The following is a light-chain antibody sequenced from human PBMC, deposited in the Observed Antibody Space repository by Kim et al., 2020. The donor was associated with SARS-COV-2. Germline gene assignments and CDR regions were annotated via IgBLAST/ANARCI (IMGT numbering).Light chain of an antibody. CDR1: NIGSKS. Sequence: APGKTARITCGGNNIGSKSVHWYQQKPCQAPVLVIYYDSDRPSGIPERFSGSNSGNTATLTISRVEARDEADYYCQVWDSSSDHWVFGGGTQLTVL. CDR3: QVWDSSSDHWV. V-gene: IGLV3-21*04. J-gene: IGLJ3*02. CDR2: YDS.